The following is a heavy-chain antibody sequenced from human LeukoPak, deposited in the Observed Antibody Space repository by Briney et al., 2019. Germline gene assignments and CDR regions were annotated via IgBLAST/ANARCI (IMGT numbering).Heavy chain of an antibody. Sequence: GGSLRLSCAASGFTFDDYAMHWVRQPPGKGLEWVSGISWNSGSIGYADSVKGRFTISRDNAKNSLYLQMNSLRAEDTALYYCAKDRSRWEYYFDYWGQGTLVTVSS. CDR3: AKDRSRWEYYFDY. CDR2: ISWNSGSI. V-gene: IGHV3-9*01. J-gene: IGHJ4*02. D-gene: IGHD1-26*01. CDR1: GFTFDDYA.